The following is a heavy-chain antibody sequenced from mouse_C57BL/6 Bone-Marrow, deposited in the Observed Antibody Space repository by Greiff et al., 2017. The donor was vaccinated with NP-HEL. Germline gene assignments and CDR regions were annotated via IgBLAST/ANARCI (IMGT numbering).Heavy chain of an antibody. D-gene: IGHD1-1*01. V-gene: IGHV1-64*01. CDR1: GYTFTSYW. CDR2: IHPNSGST. Sequence: QVQLQQPGAELVKPGASVKLSCKASGYTFTSYWMHWVKQRPGQGLEWIGMIHPNSGSTNYNEKFKSKATLTVDKSSSTAYMQLSSLTSEDSAVYYCARRLYYYDYFDYWGQGTTLTVSS. CDR3: ARRLYYYDYFDY. J-gene: IGHJ2*01.